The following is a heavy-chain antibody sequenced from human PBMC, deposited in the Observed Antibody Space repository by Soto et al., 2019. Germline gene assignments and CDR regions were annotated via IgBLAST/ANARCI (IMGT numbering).Heavy chain of an antibody. V-gene: IGHV3-23*01. CDR2: VRGSSGGT. J-gene: IGHJ4*02. CDR3: AKDPNGDCVGAFDA. D-gene: IGHD2-21*02. CDR1: GITFSSYA. Sequence: EVQLLESGGGLVQPGGSLRLSCAASGITFSSYAMTWVRQVPGKGLEWVSSVRGSSGGTYYADAVKGRFTISRDNSKNTLYLQMNSLRAEDTAIYYCAKDPNGDCVGAFDAWGQGALVTVSS.